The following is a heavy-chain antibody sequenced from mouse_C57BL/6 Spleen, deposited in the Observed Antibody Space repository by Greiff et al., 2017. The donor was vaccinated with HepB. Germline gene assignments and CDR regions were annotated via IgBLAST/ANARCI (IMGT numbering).Heavy chain of an antibody. J-gene: IGHJ1*03. CDR2: ISSGGSYT. Sequence: EVKLVESGGDLVKPGGSLKLSCAASGFTFSSYGMSWVRQTPDKRLEWVATISSGGSYTYYPDSVKGRFTISRDNAKNTLYLQMSSLKSEDTAMYYCARQDGWYFDVWGTGTTVTVSS. V-gene: IGHV5-6*02. CDR1: GFTFSSYG. D-gene: IGHD2-3*01. CDR3: ARQDGWYFDV.